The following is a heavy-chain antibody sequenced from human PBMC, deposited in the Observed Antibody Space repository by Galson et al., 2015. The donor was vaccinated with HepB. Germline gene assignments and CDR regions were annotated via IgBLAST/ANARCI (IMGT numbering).Heavy chain of an antibody. V-gene: IGHV3-11*06. CDR3: ARERPRGTYYIDY. CDR2: ISKNGSNR. J-gene: IGHJ4*02. D-gene: IGHD1-26*01. Sequence: SLRLSCAASGFTFSDYYMRWIRQAPGKGLVWVSHISKNGSNRNYADSVKGRFTISRDNAKNSLSLQMNSLRAEDTAVYYCARERPRGTYYIDYWGQGTLVTVSS. CDR1: GFTFSDYY.